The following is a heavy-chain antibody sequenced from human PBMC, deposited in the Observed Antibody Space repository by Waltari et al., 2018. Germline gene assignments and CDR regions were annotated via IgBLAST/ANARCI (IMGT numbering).Heavy chain of an antibody. D-gene: IGHD2-8*01. CDR3: ASGRTYGQTGDY. CDR2: TRNKANSYST. CDR1: GFPFSDHY. J-gene: IGHJ4*02. V-gene: IGHV3-72*01. Sequence: EVQLVESGVGLVQPGGSLRLSCAASGFPFSDHYLDWVRQAPGKGLEWVGRTRNKANSYSTEYAASVKGRFTISRDESKNSVFLEMNSLKTEDTAVYYCASGRTYGQTGDYWGQGTLVTVSS.